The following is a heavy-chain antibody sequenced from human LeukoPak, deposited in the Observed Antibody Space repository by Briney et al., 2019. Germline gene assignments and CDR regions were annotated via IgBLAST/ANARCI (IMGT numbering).Heavy chain of an antibody. Sequence: TGGSLRLSCTASGLTFSNYATTWVRQAPGKGLEWVSSITGSGRGTYYADSVKGRFSVSRDNSQNTVFLHMNSLRADDTALYYCSKDPNGDYVGVFDMWGPGTMVTVSS. CDR2: ITGSGRGT. V-gene: IGHV3-23*01. D-gene: IGHD4-17*01. CDR3: SKDPNGDYVGVFDM. J-gene: IGHJ3*02. CDR1: GLTFSNYA.